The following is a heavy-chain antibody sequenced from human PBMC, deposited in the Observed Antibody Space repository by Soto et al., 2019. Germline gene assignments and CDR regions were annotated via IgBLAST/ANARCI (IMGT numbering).Heavy chain of an antibody. D-gene: IGHD6-19*01. CDR1: GFIFSENW. CDR3: GRSISGWARFDF. CDR2: IKQDGSQK. Sequence: SGGLLRLSCVGCGFIFSENWMSWVRQAPGKGLEWVANIKQDGSQKNYVDSVKGRFTISRDNAKNSLSLQMNGLRVEDTAMYYCGRSISGWARFDFWGQGILVTVSS. J-gene: IGHJ4*02. V-gene: IGHV3-7*02.